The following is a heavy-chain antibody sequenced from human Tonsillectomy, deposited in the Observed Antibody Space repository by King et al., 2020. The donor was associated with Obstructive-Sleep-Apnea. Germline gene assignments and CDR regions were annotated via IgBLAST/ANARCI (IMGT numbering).Heavy chain of an antibody. D-gene: IGHD4-17*01. CDR3: ARAGSTVTSTSLSHWYFDL. J-gene: IGHJ2*01. CDR2: IYYSGST. Sequence: QLQESGPGLVKSSETLSLTCTVFGGSISSYYWSWIRQPPGKGLEWIGHIYYSGSTNYNPSLKSRVTISVDTSKNQFSLKVSSVTAADTAVYYCARAGSTVTSTSLSHWYFDLWGRGTLVTVSS. CDR1: GGSISSYY. V-gene: IGHV4-59*01.